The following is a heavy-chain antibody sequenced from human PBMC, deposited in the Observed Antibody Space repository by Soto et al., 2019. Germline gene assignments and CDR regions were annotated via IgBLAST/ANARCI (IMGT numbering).Heavy chain of an antibody. CDR3: AFLFYYDSSGIGFDF. V-gene: IGHV4-59*01. CDR2: FYSSGSP. CDR1: GGSLSGYY. J-gene: IGHJ4*02. Sequence: PSETLSLTCTVSGGSLSGYYWSWIRQPPGKGLEWIGDFYSSGSPHHNPSLKNRVSISEDRSKNEFSLKLSSVTAADTAIYYCAFLFYYDSSGIGFDFWSQGSLVPVSS. D-gene: IGHD3-22*01.